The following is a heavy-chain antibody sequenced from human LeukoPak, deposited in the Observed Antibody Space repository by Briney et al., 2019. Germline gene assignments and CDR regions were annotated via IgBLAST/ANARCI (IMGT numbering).Heavy chain of an antibody. J-gene: IGHJ4*02. CDR2: IYYSGST. Sequence: PSETLSLTCTVSGGSISSGGYYWNWIRPHPGKGLEWIGYIYYSGSTYYNPSLKSRVTISVDTSKNQFSLQLSSVAAADTAVYYCAIAYFDSRDPPFDYWGQGTLVTVSS. CDR3: AIAYFDSRDPPFDY. V-gene: IGHV4-31*03. D-gene: IGHD3-22*01. CDR1: GGSISSGGYY.